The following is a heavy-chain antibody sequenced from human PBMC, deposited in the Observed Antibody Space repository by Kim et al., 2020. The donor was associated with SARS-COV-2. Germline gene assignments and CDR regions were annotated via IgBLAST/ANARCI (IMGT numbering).Heavy chain of an antibody. V-gene: IGHV4-30-2*01. D-gene: IGHD1-26*01. CDR3: ARAYSGSLYNWFDP. CDR1: GGSISSGGYS. Sequence: SETLSLTCAVSGGSISSGGYSWGWIRLPPGKGLEWIGYIYYSGSTSYNPSLKSRVTISVDRSKNHFSLKLNSVTAADTAVYYCARAYSGSLYNWFDPWG. CDR2: IYYSGST. J-gene: IGHJ5*02.